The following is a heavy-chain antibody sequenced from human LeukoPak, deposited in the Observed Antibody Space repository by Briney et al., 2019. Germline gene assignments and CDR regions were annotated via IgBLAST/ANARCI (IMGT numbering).Heavy chain of an antibody. CDR3: ARDWGDSGWYNWSDP. CDR2: ITHDGVAK. D-gene: IGHD6-19*01. Sequence: PGGSLRLSCVTAGFTLSTYDMDWVRQAPGKGLEWVAMITHDGVAKYYTDSVKGRFTISRDNSSNTLYLQMNSLRPEDTAVYYCARDWGDSGWYNWSDPWGQGTLVTVSS. CDR1: GFTLSTYD. J-gene: IGHJ5*02. V-gene: IGHV3-30*19.